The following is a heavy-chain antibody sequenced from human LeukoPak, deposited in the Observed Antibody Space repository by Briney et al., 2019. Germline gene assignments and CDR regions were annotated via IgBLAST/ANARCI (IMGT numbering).Heavy chain of an antibody. V-gene: IGHV3-74*01. Sequence: GGSLRLSCAASGFIFSSYGMHWVRQAPGKGLVWVSRINSDGSSTTYADSVKGRFTISRDNAKNTLYLQMNSLRVEDTAVYYCARVAVSSSWYSDYWGQGTLVTVSS. J-gene: IGHJ4*02. CDR1: GFIFSSYG. CDR2: INSDGSST. CDR3: ARVAVSSSWYSDY. D-gene: IGHD6-13*01.